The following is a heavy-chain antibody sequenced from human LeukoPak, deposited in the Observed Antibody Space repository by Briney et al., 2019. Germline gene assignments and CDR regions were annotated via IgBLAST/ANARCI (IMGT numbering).Heavy chain of an antibody. CDR1: GYTFIGYY. CDR3: ARDFGRVGYYDRNGMDV. Sequence: GASVKVSCKASGYTFIGYYMHWVRQAPGQGLEWMGWINPNSGGTNYAQKFQGRVTMTRDTSISTAYMELSRLRSDDTAVYYCARDFGRVGYYDRNGMDVWGQGTTVTVSS. V-gene: IGHV1-2*02. J-gene: IGHJ6*02. D-gene: IGHD3-22*01. CDR2: INPNSGGT.